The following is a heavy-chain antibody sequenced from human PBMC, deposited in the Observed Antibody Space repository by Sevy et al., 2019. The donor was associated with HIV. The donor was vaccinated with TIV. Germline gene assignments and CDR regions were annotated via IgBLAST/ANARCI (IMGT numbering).Heavy chain of an antibody. CDR2: ISHHGATT. V-gene: IGHV3-23*01. CDR1: GFTFTTHA. J-gene: IGHJ4*02. D-gene: IGHD5-18*01. Sequence: GGSLRLSCAASGFTFTTHAMTWIRQAPGKGLEWVSVISHHGATTNYADSVKGRFTVSRDNSRSTLYLQMSSLRVEDTAVYFCAIPQELYSYINWGQGTLVTVSS. CDR3: AIPQELYSYIN.